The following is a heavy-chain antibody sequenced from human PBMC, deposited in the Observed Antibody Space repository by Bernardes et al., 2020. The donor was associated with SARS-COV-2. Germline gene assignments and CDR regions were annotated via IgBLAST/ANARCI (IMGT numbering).Heavy chain of an antibody. J-gene: IGHJ2*01. CDR1: GFTFSGYG. CDR3: AKERIEGSTPGWSLDI. V-gene: IGHV3-30*18. CDR2: IAHNGRVT. Sequence: GGSLRLSRAASGFTFSGYGMHWVRQAPGKGLEWVGVIAHNGRVTFYADSVKGRFIISRDNSKNPLYVEMKSLRVEDTAEYYCAKERIEGSTPGWSLDIWGRGTLVSVSS. D-gene: IGHD2-15*01.